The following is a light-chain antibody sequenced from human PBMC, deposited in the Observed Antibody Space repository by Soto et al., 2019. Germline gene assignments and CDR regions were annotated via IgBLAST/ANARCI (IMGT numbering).Light chain of an antibody. CDR3: SSYTPRSTVV. V-gene: IGLV2-14*01. CDR2: EVT. Sequence: QSVLTQPASVSGSPGQSITISCTGTSSDVGAYNYVSWYQHLPDKAPKLMIFEVTNRPSGVSNRFSGSQSGNTASLTISGLQAEDEADYYCSSYTPRSTVVFGGGTKLTVL. J-gene: IGLJ2*01. CDR1: SSDVGAYNY.